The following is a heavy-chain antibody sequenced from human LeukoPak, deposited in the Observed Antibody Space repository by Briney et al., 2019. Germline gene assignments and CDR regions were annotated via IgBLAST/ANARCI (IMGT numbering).Heavy chain of an antibody. CDR2: IYHSGST. V-gene: IGHV4-34*01. CDR3: ARVKTTMIVATRAFDI. Sequence: SETLSLTCAVYGGSFSGYYWSWIRQPPGKGLEWIGEIYHSGSTNYNPSLKSRVTISVDTSKNQFSLKLTSVTAADTAVYYCARVKTTMIVATRAFDIWGQGTMLTVSS. CDR1: GGSFSGYY. J-gene: IGHJ3*02. D-gene: IGHD3-22*01.